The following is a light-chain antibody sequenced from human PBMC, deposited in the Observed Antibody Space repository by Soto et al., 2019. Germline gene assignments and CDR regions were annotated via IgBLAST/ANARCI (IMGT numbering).Light chain of an antibody. V-gene: IGKV3-20*01. CDR2: GAS. CDR3: QQYDSSPRT. J-gene: IGKJ1*01. Sequence: EIVLTQSPGPLSLSPGERATLSCRASQSFTSTSLALYQQKPGQAPRLLISGASRRAAGIPDRFSGSGSGTDFILTISRLESEDLAVYYCQQYDSSPRTFGQGTKVDIK. CDR1: QSFTSTS.